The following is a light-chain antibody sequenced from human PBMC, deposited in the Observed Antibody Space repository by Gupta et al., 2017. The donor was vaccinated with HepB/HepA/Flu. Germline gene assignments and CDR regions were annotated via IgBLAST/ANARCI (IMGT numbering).Light chain of an antibody. CDR2: LGS. V-gene: IGKV2-28*01. J-gene: IGKJ3*01. Sequence: IVLTQSLLSLPVTPGEPASISCRSNQSLLYSNGYHYLDWYLQKPGQSPQILIYLGSNRAPGVPDRFSVSRSGTDFTLTISRVEAEDVGIYYCFQALQTPFTFGPGTRVDIK. CDR1: QSLLYSNGYHY. CDR3: FQALQTPFT.